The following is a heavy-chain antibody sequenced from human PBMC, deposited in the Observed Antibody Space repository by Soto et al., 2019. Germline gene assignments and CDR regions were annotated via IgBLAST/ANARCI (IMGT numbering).Heavy chain of an antibody. Sequence: QVQLVQSGAEVKKPGSSVKVSCKASGGTFSSYAISWVRQAPGQGLEWMGGIIPIFGTANYAQKFQGRVMIAADQSASTAYMERCSLRSEDADVYYCARVGISAVGVYRGQGTLVIVS. CDR3: ARVGISAVGVY. D-gene: IGHD1-26*01. CDR1: GGTFSSYA. CDR2: IIPIFGTA. J-gene: IGHJ4*02. V-gene: IGHV1-69*12.